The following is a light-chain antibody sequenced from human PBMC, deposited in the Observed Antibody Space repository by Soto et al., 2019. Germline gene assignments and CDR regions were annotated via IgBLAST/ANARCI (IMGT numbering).Light chain of an antibody. V-gene: IGKV1-39*01. CDR3: QQSYSTPPLT. CDR2: AAS. J-gene: IGKJ1*01. CDR1: QSISSY. Sequence: DIQMTQSPSSLSASVGDRVTITCRASQSISSYLNWYQQKPGKAPKLLIYAASSLQSGVPSRFSGSGSGTHFTLTISSLQPEDFATYYCQQSYSTPPLTFGQGTKVEIK.